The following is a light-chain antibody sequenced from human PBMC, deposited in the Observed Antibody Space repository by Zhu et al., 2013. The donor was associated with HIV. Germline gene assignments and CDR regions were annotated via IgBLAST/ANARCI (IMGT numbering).Light chain of an antibody. CDR3: GTWDTSPTTYYV. CDR1: SSNIGNNY. Sequence: QSVLTQPPSVSAAPGQKVTISCSGSSSNIGNNYVSWYQQLPGTAPKLLIYDNNKRPSGIPDRFSGSKSGTSATLGITGLQTGDEADYYCGTWDTSPTTYYVFGPGTKVTVL. CDR2: DNN. V-gene: IGLV1-51*01. J-gene: IGLJ1*01.